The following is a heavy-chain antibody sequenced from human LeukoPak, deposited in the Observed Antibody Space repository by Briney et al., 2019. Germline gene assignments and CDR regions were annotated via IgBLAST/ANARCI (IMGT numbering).Heavy chain of an antibody. V-gene: IGHV3-23*01. Sequence: GGSLRLSCAASGFTFSDSHMTWVRQAPGKGLQWVSSIGLSGDSASYAESVKGRFTMSRDNSKNTVYLQMNSLRAEDTTIYYCAKDPNWGSGYWGQGTLVTVSS. D-gene: IGHD7-27*01. CDR3: AKDPNWGSGY. J-gene: IGHJ4*02. CDR2: IGLSGDSA. CDR1: GFTFSDSH.